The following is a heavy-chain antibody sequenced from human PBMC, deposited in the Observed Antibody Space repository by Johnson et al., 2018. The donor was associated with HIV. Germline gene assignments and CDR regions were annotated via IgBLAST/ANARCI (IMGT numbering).Heavy chain of an antibody. CDR3: ARQFRSVGAPDAFDI. CDR1: GFIFDYYA. V-gene: IGHV3-48*01. J-gene: IGHJ3*02. CDR2: ISSSGSTI. Sequence: VQLVESGGGLVQPGRSLRLSCSASGFIFDYYAMHWVRQPPGKGLEWVSYISSSGSTISYADSVKGRFTISRDNSKNTLYLQMSSLRAEDTAVYYCARQFRSVGAPDAFDIWGQGTMVTVSS. D-gene: IGHD1-26*01.